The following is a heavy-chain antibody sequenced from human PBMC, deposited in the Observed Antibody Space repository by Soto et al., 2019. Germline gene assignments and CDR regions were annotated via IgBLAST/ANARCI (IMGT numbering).Heavy chain of an antibody. CDR1: GFTFNSYT. J-gene: IGHJ4*02. V-gene: IGHV3-23*01. Sequence: PGGSLRLSCAASGFTFNSYTLNWVRRAPGKGLEWVATSSDRRTGNTHYSDSVRGRFTLSRDYSRNILFLQMDSLRADDTALYYCTTWLTAHFDYWGRGTQVTVSS. CDR2: SSDRRTGNT. D-gene: IGHD2-21*02. CDR3: TTWLTAHFDY.